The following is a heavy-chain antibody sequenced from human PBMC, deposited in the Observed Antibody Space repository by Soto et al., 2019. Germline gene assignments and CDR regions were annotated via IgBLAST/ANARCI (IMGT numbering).Heavy chain of an antibody. CDR1: GGPFAGYD. V-gene: IGHV4-34*01. CDR2: SLPSGAT. J-gene: IGHJ4*02. CDR3: ARGGGCSGGNCYPFDY. D-gene: IGHD2-15*01. Sequence: AETLSLTCGVYGGPFAGYDGSWIRQPPGEGLEWSAESLPSGATNYSPSLRSRVTISVDTSNNQFSLRLNSVTAADTAVYYCARGGGCSGGNCYPFDYWGQGALVIVSS.